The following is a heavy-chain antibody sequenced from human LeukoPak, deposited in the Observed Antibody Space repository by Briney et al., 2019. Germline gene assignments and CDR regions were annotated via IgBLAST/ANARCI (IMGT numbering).Heavy chain of an antibody. CDR2: INPSGGST. D-gene: IGHD2-15*01. V-gene: IGHV1-46*01. CDR3: ARAGLRGGYYYYYMDV. J-gene: IGHJ6*03. Sequence: ASVKVSCKASGYTFTNYYVHWVRQAPGQGLEWMGVINPSGGSTNYAQKFQGRVTVTRDTSTSTVYMELSSLRSEDTAVYYCARAGLRGGYYYYYMDVWGKGTTVTVSS. CDR1: GYTFTNYY.